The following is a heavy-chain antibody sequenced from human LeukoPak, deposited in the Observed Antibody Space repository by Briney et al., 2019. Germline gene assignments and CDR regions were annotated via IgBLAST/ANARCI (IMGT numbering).Heavy chain of an antibody. CDR2: VYTDGNI. CDR3: ANCVSGSYAVDY. Sequence: GGSLRLSCTASGFTVSGNYMNWVRQAPGKGLEWVSVVYTDGNIYYADSVKGRFTISKDNSKNTLYLQMNSLRAEDTAVYYCANCVSGSYAVDYWGQGTLVTVSS. D-gene: IGHD3-16*01. V-gene: IGHV3-53*01. J-gene: IGHJ4*02. CDR1: GFTVSGNY.